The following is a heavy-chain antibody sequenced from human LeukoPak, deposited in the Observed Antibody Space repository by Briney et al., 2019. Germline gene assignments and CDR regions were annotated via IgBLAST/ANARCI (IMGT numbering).Heavy chain of an antibody. CDR3: ARGMPRYCSGGSCYPRGYYYGMDV. CDR1: GGSISSYF. V-gene: IGHV4-59*12. D-gene: IGHD2-15*01. Sequence: SETLSLTCTVSGGSISSYFWSWFRQPPGKGLEWIGYIYYSGSTNYNPSLKSRVTISVDTSKNQFSLKLSSVTAADTAVYYCARGMPRYCSGGSCYPRGYYYGMDVWGQGTTVTVSS. CDR2: IYYSGST. J-gene: IGHJ6*02.